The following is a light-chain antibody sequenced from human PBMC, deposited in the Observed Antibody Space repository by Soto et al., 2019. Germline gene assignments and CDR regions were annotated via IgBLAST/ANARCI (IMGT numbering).Light chain of an antibody. J-gene: IGKJ1*01. Sequence: DIQMTQSPSTLSASVGDRVTITCRASQSISSWLAWYQQKPGKAPKLLIYKASSLESGVPSRFSGSGSGTEFTLTISSLQPDHFATYYCQQYNGYWTFGQGTKVEIK. CDR1: QSISSW. CDR3: QQYNGYWT. CDR2: KAS. V-gene: IGKV1-5*03.